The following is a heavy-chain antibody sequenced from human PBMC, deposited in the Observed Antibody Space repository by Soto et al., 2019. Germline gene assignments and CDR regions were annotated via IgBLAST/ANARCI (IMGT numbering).Heavy chain of an antibody. CDR1: GFTFSSYA. J-gene: IGHJ4*02. Sequence: GGSLRLSCAASGFTFSSYAMHWVRQAPGKGLEYVSAISSNGGSTYYANSVKGRFTISRDNSKNTLYLQMGSLRAEDMAVYYCARRQGRYYDFWSGYPFDYWGQGTLVTVSS. CDR2: ISSNGGST. CDR3: ARRQGRYYDFWSGYPFDY. V-gene: IGHV3-64*01. D-gene: IGHD3-3*01.